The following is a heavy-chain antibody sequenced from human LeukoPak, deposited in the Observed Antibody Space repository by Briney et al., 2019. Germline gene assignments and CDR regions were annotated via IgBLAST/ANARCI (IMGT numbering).Heavy chain of an antibody. D-gene: IGHD6-19*01. V-gene: IGHV3-53*01. CDR3: ARVRNLNSVAGTVDY. CDR2: IYSSGST. CDR1: GFTVSNSY. Sequence: GGSLRLSCAASGFTVSNSYMSWVRQAPGEGLEWVAVIYSSGSTYYADSVQDRFSISRDNSKNTLYLQMNSLRAEDTAVYFCARVRNLNSVAGTVDYWGQGTLVTVSS. J-gene: IGHJ4*02.